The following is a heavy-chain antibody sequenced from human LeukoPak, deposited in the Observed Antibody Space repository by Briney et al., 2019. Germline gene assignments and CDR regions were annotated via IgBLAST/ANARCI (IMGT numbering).Heavy chain of an antibody. Sequence: ASVKVSCKVSGYTLTELSMHWVRQAPGKGLEWMGGFDPEDGETIYAQKFQGRVTMTEDTSTDTAYMELSSLRSEDTAVYYCATEAGYYGSSGYPYYDYWGQGTLVTVSS. CDR1: GYTLTELS. CDR2: FDPEDGET. J-gene: IGHJ4*02. D-gene: IGHD3-22*01. CDR3: ATEAGYYGSSGYPYYDY. V-gene: IGHV1-24*01.